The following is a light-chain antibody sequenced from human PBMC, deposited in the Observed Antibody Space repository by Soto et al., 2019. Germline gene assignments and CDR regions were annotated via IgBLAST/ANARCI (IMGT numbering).Light chain of an antibody. Sequence: DVVMTQSPLSLPVTLGQPASISCRSSQRLVYSDGNTYLNWFQQRPGQSPRRLIYKVSNRDAGAAESFSSGGWGKYIPLKISRQEDEDVVVYYCMQGTHWPTFGQGTKVEIK. CDR2: KVS. J-gene: IGKJ1*01. V-gene: IGKV2-30*01. CDR3: MQGTHWPT. CDR1: QRLVYSDGNTY.